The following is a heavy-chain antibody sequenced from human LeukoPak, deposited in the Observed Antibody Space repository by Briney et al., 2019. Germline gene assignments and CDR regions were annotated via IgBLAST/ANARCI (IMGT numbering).Heavy chain of an antibody. V-gene: IGHV3-30*04. CDR3: ARASKTWYSSGPFGY. CDR1: GFTFSSYA. CDR2: ISYDGGNK. Sequence: GGSLRLSCAASGFTFSSYAMHWVRQAPGKGLEWVAVISYDGGNKYYADSVKGRFTISRDNSKNTLYLQMNSLRAEDTAVYYCARASKTWYSSGPFGYWGQGTLVTVSS. J-gene: IGHJ4*02. D-gene: IGHD6-19*01.